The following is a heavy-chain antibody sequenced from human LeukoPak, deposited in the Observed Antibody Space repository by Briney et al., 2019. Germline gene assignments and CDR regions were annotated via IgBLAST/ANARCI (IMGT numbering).Heavy chain of an antibody. V-gene: IGHV4-34*01. CDR3: ARGRIASGAYYYYMDV. D-gene: IGHD2-21*01. CDR1: GGSFSGYY. J-gene: IGHJ6*03. Sequence: KPSETLSLTCAVYGGSFSGYYWSWIRQPPGKGLEWIGEINHSGSTIYNPSFKSRVTISVDTSKNQVSLKLSSVTAADTAVYYCARGRIASGAYYYYMDVWGKGTTVTVSS. CDR2: INHSGST.